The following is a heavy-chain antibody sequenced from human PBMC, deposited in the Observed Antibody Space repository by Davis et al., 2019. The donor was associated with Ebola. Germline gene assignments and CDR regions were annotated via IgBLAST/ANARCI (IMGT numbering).Heavy chain of an antibody. J-gene: IGHJ5*02. V-gene: IGHV3-23*01. D-gene: IGHD6-19*01. CDR1: GFIFSTYV. Sequence: GGSLRLSCSASGFIFSTYVMSWVRQAPGKGLEWVSTYGTSADTYYADSVKGRFTISRDNSKNTLYLQMNSLRVEDTAVYYCARDPDTSGYYSWFDPWGQGTLVTVS. CDR2: GTSADT. CDR3: ARDPDTSGYYSWFDP.